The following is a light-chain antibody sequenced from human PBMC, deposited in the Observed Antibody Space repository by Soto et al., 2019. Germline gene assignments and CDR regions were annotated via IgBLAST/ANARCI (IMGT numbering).Light chain of an antibody. CDR3: QQYAASPIT. Sequence: EIVLTQSPNTLSLSPGERATLSCRASQSVGRDYLGWFQQKPGQPPRLLIRDASYRATGIPDRFSGSGSGTDFALTISRLEPEDVAMYYCQQYAASPITFGQGTRLEIK. J-gene: IGKJ5*01. CDR1: QSVGRDY. CDR2: DAS. V-gene: IGKV3-20*01.